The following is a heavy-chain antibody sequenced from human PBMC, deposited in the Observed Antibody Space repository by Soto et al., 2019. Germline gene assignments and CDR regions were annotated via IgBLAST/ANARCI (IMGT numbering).Heavy chain of an antibody. V-gene: IGHV4-31*03. J-gene: IGHJ6*02. CDR1: GGSISSGGYY. D-gene: IGHD1-26*01. Sequence: SEPLSLTCTVSGGSISSGGYYWSWIRQHPGKGLEWIGYLYYSGSTYYNPSLKSRVTISVDTSKNQFSLKLSSVTAADTAVYYCASGTEVSPSWDVWGQGTTVTVSS. CDR3: ASGTEVSPSWDV. CDR2: LYYSGST.